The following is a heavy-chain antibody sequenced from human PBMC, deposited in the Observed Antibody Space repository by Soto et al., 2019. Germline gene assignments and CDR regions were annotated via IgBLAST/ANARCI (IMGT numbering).Heavy chain of an antibody. J-gene: IGHJ4*02. D-gene: IGHD6-6*01. V-gene: IGHV4-39*01. CDR2: IYYNGDT. Sequence: PSETLSLTCTVSGASISSDGFYWGWIRQPPGKGLEWIASIYYNGDTFHNPSLKSRVTMSVDTSKNTFSLNLRSVTAADTAVYYCARHVRDSRSLSGRYYFAYWGQGTLVPVPS. CDR1: GASISSDGFY. CDR3: ARHVRDSRSLSGRYYFAY.